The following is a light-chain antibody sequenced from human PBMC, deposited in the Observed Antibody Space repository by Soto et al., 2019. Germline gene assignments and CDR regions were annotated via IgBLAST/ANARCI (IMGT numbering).Light chain of an antibody. V-gene: IGKV1-5*01. J-gene: IGKJ1*01. CDR1: QSISDH. Sequence: DIQMTQSPSTLSASVGDRVIITCRASQSISDHLAWYQQKPGKAPKLLIYDASNLESGVPSTFSGSGSGTEFTLTISSLQPDDFATYYCQQYYTYWHMFGQGTRVEIK. CDR2: DAS. CDR3: QQYYTYWHM.